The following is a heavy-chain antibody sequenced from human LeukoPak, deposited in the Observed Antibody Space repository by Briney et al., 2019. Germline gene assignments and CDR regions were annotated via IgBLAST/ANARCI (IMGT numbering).Heavy chain of an antibody. CDR3: ARVGTGDYVGGAFDI. Sequence: PSETLSLTCSVSGGSISRNTHYCGWIRQPAGKGLEWIGRIYTSGSTNYNPSLKSRVTMSVDTSKNQFSLKLSSVTAADTAVYYCARVGTGDYVGGAFDIWGQGTMVTVSS. J-gene: IGHJ3*02. CDR1: GGSISRNTHY. CDR2: IYTSGST. V-gene: IGHV4-61*02. D-gene: IGHD2-8*02.